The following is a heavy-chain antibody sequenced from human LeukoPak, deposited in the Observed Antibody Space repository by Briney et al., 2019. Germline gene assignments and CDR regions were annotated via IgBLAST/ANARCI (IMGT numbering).Heavy chain of an antibody. Sequence: PSETLSLTCTVSGYSISSGYYWGWIRQPPGKELEWIGSIYHSGSTYYNPSLKSRVTISVDTSKNQFSLTLRSVTAADTAVYYCARGYRYSSPGWFDPWGQGTLVTVSS. CDR2: IYHSGST. CDR3: ARGYRYSSPGWFDP. D-gene: IGHD6-13*01. CDR1: GYSISSGYY. J-gene: IGHJ5*02. V-gene: IGHV4-38-2*02.